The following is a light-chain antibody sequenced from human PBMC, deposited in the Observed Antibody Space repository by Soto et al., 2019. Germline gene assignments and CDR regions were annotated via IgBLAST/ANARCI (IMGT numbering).Light chain of an antibody. CDR2: DGF. CDR3: CSYAGSSTFV. Sequence: QSVLTQPASVSGSRGKSITFSCAGSSSDVGSYDLVSWYQQHPGEAPKLIIYDGFKRPSGVSDRFSGSKSGYTASLTISGLQADDEADYYCCSYAGSSTFVFGTGTKVT. V-gene: IGLV2-23*03. CDR1: SSDVGSYDL. J-gene: IGLJ1*01.